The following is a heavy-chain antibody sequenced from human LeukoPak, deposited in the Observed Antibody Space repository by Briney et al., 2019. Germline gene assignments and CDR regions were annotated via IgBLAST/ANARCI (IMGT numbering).Heavy chain of an antibody. CDR2: IDPSDSYT. CDR1: GYSFTSYW. D-gene: IGHD2-8*01. V-gene: IGHV5-10-1*01. CDR3: ARRVLGYCTNGVCSRWFDP. Sequence: GESLKISCKGSGYSFTSYWISWVRQMPGKGLEWKGRIDPSDSYTNYSPSFQGHVTISADKSISTAYLQWSSLKASDTTMYYCARRVLGYCTNGVCSRWFDPWGQGTLVTVSS. J-gene: IGHJ5*02.